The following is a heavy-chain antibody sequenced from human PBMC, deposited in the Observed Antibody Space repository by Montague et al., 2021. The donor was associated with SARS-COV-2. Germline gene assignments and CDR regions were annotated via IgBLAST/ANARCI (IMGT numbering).Heavy chain of an antibody. CDR3: ARGFDI. CDR1: GGSISTYY. V-gene: IGHV4-59*01. J-gene: IGHJ3*02. Sequence: SETLSLTCTVSGGSISTYYWNWIRQFPGKGLEWIGYIDYSGSTNYNPSLQSRVITSVDRSKIQFSLKLSSVTAADTAVYYCARGFDIWGQGTMVTVSS. CDR2: IDYSGST.